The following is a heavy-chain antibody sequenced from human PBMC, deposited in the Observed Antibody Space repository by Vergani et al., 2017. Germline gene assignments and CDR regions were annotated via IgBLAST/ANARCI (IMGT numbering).Heavy chain of an antibody. V-gene: IGHV3-30*02. CDR2: IRIDGSEQ. J-gene: IGHJ4*02. D-gene: IGHD3-3*01. CDR1: GFTFSDYG. Sequence: QVQILQSGGGVVQPGGSLRLSCAASGFTFSDYGVHWVRQAPGKGLEWVAFIRIDGSEQYYADSVKGRFTVSRDNSKYTLYLQIHSLRPEDTALYYCARDEKRGYYASDLPYWGQGTLVTVSS. CDR3: ARDEKRGYYASDLPY.